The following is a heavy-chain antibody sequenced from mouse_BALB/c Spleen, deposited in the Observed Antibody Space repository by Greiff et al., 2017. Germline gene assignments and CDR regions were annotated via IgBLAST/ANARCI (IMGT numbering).Heavy chain of an antibody. J-gene: IGHJ4*01. V-gene: IGHV2-2*02. CDR1: GFSLTSYG. CDR3: ARSDYYGYDYAMDY. CDR2: IWSGGST. D-gene: IGHD1-2*01. Sequence: VQLQQSGPGLVQPSQSLSITCTVSGFSLTSYGVHWVRQSPGKGLEWLGVIWSGGSTDYNAAFISRLSISKDNSKSQVFFKMNSLQANDTAIYYCARSDYYGYDYAMDYWGQGTSVTVSS.